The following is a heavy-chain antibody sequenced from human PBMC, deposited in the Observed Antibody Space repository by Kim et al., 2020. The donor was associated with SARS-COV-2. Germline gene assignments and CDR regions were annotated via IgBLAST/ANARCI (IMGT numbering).Heavy chain of an antibody. CDR1: GYTFTSYG. Sequence: ASVKVSCKASGYTFTSYGISWVRQAPGQGLEWMGWISAYNVNTNYAQKLQGRVTKTTDTSTSTAYMELRSLRSDDTAVYYCARPSQWSYGPGGLDCWGQGTLVTVCS. J-gene: IGHJ4*02. CDR2: ISAYNVNT. V-gene: IGHV1-18*04. D-gene: IGHD5-18*01. CDR3: ARPSQWSYGPGGLDC.